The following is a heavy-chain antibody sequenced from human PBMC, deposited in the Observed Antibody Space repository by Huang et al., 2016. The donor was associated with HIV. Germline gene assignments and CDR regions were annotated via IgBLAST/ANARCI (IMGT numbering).Heavy chain of an antibody. D-gene: IGHD3-22*01. J-gene: IGHJ4*02. CDR3: ASLPSNQFFDSSGYFDF. CDR1: GASISSSDYY. Sequence: QLQLQESGPGLVKPSETLSLTCTVSGASISSSDYYWGWIRQPPGKGLEWIGSIYYSGSTDYNPSLKRRVTIAEDTSQNQFSRNLSSVTAADTAVYYCASLPSNQFFDSSGYFDFWGQGTLVTVSS. CDR2: IYYSGST. V-gene: IGHV4-39*01.